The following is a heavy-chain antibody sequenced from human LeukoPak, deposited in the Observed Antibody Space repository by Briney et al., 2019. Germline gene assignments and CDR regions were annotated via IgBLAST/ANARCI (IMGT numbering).Heavy chain of an antibody. J-gene: IGHJ6*02. D-gene: IGHD3-10*01. CDR2: ISSSSSYI. CDR3: ARAPHYGSGSYCPYYYGMDV. CDR1: GFTFSSYS. V-gene: IGHV3-21*01. Sequence: PGGSLRLSCAASGFTFSSYSMNWVRQAPGKGLEWVSSISSSSSYIYYADSVKGRFTISRDNAKNSLYLQMNSPRAEDTAVYYCARAPHYGSGSYCPYYYGMDVWGQGTTVTVSS.